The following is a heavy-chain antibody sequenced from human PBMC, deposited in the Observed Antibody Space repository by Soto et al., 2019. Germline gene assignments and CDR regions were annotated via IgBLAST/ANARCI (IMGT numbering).Heavy chain of an antibody. J-gene: IGHJ4*02. V-gene: IGHV4-31*03. CDR2: IYYSGST. CDR1: GGSISSGGYY. CDR3: AREGIAAAAYFDY. Sequence: TLSLTCTVSGGSISSGGYYWSWVRQHPGKGLEWIGYIYYSGSTYYNPSLKSRVTISVDTSKNQFSLKLSSVTAADTAVYYCAREGIAAAAYFDYWGQGTLVTVSS. D-gene: IGHD6-13*01.